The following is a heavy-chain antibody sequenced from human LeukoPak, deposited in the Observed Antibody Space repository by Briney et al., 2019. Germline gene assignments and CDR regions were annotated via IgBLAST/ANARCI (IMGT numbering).Heavy chain of an antibody. V-gene: IGHV3-7*01. J-gene: IGHJ4*02. Sequence: GGSLRLSCAVSGFTFSSSWMSWVRQAPGKGLEWVTNIKPDGSEKYYVDSVKGRFTISRDNAKKSLYLQMNSLRAEDTALYYCARDTVGATDYWGQGTLVTVSS. CDR1: GFTFSSSW. CDR2: IKPDGSEK. CDR3: ARDTVGATDY. D-gene: IGHD1-26*01.